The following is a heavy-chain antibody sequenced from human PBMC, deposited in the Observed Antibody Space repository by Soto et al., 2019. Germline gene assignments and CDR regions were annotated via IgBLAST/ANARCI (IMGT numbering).Heavy chain of an antibody. CDR2: IIPIFGTA. V-gene: IGHV1-69*01. Sequence: QVQLVQSGAEVKKPGSSVKVSCKASGGTFSSYAISWVRQAPGQGLEWMGGIIPIFGTANYAQKFQGRVTITADESTSIAYMELSSLRSEDTAVYYCARERCSSTSCYKAAGYRNGMDVWGQGTTVTVSS. D-gene: IGHD2-2*02. J-gene: IGHJ6*02. CDR3: ARERCSSTSCYKAAGYRNGMDV. CDR1: GGTFSSYA.